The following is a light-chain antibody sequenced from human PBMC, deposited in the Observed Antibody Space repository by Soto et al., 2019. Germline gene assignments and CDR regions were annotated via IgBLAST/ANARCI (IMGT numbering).Light chain of an antibody. CDR2: GAS. CDR3: QQYGYLPRT. V-gene: IGKV3-20*01. Sequence: ELVLTQSPGTLSLSPGERATLSCRASQSVGNGYLAWYQQKPGQAPRLLIYGASTRATGIPDRFSGSGSGTDFTLTITRLEPEDFAVYYCQQYGYLPRTFGQGTKVDI. CDR1: QSVGNGY. J-gene: IGKJ1*01.